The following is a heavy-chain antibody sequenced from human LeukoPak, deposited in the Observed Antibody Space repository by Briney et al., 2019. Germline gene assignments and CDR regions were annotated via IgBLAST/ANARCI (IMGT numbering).Heavy chain of an antibody. J-gene: IGHJ4*02. Sequence: GGSLRLSCAASGFTFSSYGMHWVRQAPGKGLEWVAFIRYDGSNKYYADSVKGRFTISRDNAKNSLYLQMNSLRAEDTAVYYCARGEYGSGSYHIDYWGQGTLVTVSS. D-gene: IGHD3-10*01. V-gene: IGHV3-30*02. CDR1: GFTFSSYG. CDR3: ARGEYGSGSYHIDY. CDR2: IRYDGSNK.